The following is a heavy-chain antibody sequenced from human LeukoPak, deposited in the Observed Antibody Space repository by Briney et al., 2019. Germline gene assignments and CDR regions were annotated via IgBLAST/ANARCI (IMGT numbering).Heavy chain of an antibody. V-gene: IGHV4-59*01. J-gene: IGHJ3*02. D-gene: IGHD3-3*01. Sequence: SETLSLTCTVSGGSISSYYWSWIRQPPGKGLEWIGYIYYSGSTNYNPSPKSRVTISVDTSKNQFSLKLSSVTAADTAVYYCARGIPRITIFGTHGDAFDIWGQGTMVTVSS. CDR1: GGSISSYY. CDR2: IYYSGST. CDR3: ARGIPRITIFGTHGDAFDI.